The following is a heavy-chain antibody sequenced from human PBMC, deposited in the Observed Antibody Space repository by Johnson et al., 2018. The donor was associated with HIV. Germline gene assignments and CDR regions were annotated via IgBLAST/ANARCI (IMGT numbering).Heavy chain of an antibody. CDR2: IGTTGHT. CDR1: GFTVSNYD. V-gene: IGHV3-13*01. J-gene: IGHJ3*02. D-gene: IGHD3-10*01. Sequence: VQLVESGGGLVQPGGSLKLSCAASGFTVSNYDMHWVRHATGKGLEWVSGIGTTGHTYYAGSVKGRFTISRESAKNSLYLQMNSLSVGDTAVYYCARSDKWFGESDAFDIWGQGTMVTVSS. CDR3: ARSDKWFGESDAFDI.